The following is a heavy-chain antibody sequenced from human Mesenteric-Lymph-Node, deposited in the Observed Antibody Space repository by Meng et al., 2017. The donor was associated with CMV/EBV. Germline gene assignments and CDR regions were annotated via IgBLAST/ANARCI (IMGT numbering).Heavy chain of an antibody. CDR1: GFTVSSNY. V-gene: IGHV3-53*01. J-gene: IGHJ6*02. CDR2: IYSGGST. Sequence: GGSLRLSCAASGFTVSSNYMNWVRQAPGKGLEWVSVIYSGGSTYYADSVKGRFTISRDNSKNTLYLQMNSLSAEDTAVYYCARNRSLGYCSSTSCYTMRYGMDVWGQGTTVTVSS. D-gene: IGHD2-2*02. CDR3: ARNRSLGYCSSTSCYTMRYGMDV.